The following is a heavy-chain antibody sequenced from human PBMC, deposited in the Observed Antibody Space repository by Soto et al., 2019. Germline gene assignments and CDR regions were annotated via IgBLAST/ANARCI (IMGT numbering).Heavy chain of an antibody. J-gene: IGHJ1*01. CDR1: GYAFSGYR. D-gene: IGHD3-22*01. CDR2: ISGYNGNT. CDR3: AREPHSNYYDSSFFHL. Sequence: ASVKVSCKTSGYAFSGYRLSWVRQGPGQGLEWMGWISGYNGNTDYAQKFQGRVTMTTDTSTSTAYMELRSLRSDDTAVYYCAREPHSNYYDSSFFHLWGQGTLVTVSS. V-gene: IGHV1-18*01.